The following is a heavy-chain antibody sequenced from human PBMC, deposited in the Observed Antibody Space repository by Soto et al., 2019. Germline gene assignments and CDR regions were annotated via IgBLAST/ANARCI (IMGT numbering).Heavy chain of an antibody. V-gene: IGHV3-43D*04. CDR2: ISWDGSNR. CDR3: AKDISRGPTKNYDFWSGPDY. Sequence: SLRLSCAASGFTFDEYAMHWVRQPSGKGLGWVSLISWDGSNRYYADSVQGRFTISRDNSKYSLYLEMNSLRPEDTALYYCAKDISRGPTKNYDFWSGPDYWGQGTLVTVSS. D-gene: IGHD3-3*01. J-gene: IGHJ4*02. CDR1: GFTFDEYA.